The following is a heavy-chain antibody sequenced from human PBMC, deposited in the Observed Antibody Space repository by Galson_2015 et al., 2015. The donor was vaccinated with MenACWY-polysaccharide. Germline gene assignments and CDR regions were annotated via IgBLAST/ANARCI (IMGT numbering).Heavy chain of an antibody. CDR3: ARLGYCSSTSCLDIGDYYYYYGMDV. J-gene: IGHJ6*02. V-gene: IGHV1-18*01. D-gene: IGHD2-2*01. CDR1: GYTFTSYG. CDR2: ISAYNGNT. Sequence: SVKVSCKASGYTFTSYGISWVRQAPGQGLEWMGWISAYNGNTNYAQKLQGRVTMTTDTSTSTAYMELRSLRSDDTAVYYCARLGYCSSTSCLDIGDYYYYYGMDVWGQGTTVTVSS.